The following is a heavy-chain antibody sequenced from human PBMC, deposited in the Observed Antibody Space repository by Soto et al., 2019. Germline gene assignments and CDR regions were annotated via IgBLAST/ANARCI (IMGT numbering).Heavy chain of an antibody. D-gene: IGHD3-10*01. Sequence: EVQLVESGGGLVQPGGSLRLSCAASGFTFSSHWMHWVRQAPGKGLVWVSRINSDGSNIKHAGSVKGRFTISRDNAKNTLYLQMNSLRAEDTAVYYCARGQSLSDLDYWGQGTLVTVSS. CDR2: INSDGSNI. CDR1: GFTFSSHW. J-gene: IGHJ4*02. V-gene: IGHV3-74*03. CDR3: ARGQSLSDLDY.